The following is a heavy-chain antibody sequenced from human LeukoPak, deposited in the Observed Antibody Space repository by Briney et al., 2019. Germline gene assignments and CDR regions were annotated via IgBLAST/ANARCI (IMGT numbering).Heavy chain of an antibody. CDR2: IIPIFGTA. D-gene: IGHD2-2*01. Sequence: SVKVSCKDSGGTFIIYAISWVRQAPGQGLEWMGGIIPIFGTANYAQKFQGRVTITADKSTSTAYMELSSLRSEDTAVYYCASQYPYILDGMDVWGKGTTVTVSS. V-gene: IGHV1-69*06. CDR1: GGTFIIYA. J-gene: IGHJ6*04. CDR3: ASQYPYILDGMDV.